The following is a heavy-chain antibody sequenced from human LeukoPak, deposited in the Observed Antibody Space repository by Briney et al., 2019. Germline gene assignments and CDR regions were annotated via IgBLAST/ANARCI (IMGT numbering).Heavy chain of an antibody. Sequence: GESLKISCKGSGYSFTSYWIGWVRQMPGKGLEWMGIIYPGDSDTRYSPSFQGHVTISADKSISTAYLQWSSLKASDTAMYYCARLGGSGSYTAYYFDYWGQGTLVTVSS. V-gene: IGHV5-51*01. CDR1: GYSFTSYW. CDR2: IYPGDSDT. CDR3: ARLGGSGSYTAYYFDY. D-gene: IGHD3-10*01. J-gene: IGHJ4*02.